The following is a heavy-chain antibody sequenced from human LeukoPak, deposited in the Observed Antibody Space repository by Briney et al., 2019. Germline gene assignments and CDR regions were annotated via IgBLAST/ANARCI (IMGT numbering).Heavy chain of an antibody. J-gene: IGHJ6*02. CDR1: GDSITNYY. V-gene: IGHV4-59*01. CDR2: IYYSGST. Sequence: SETLSLTCPVSGDSITNYYWAWVRQPPGKGLEWIGYIYYSGSTNYNPSLKSRVTISVDTSENQFSLELMSVTAADTAVYYCARVKLGDSGTYYNGMDYYYYHGLDVWGQGTTVTVSS. CDR3: ARVKLGDSGTYYNGMDYYYYHGLDV. D-gene: IGHD3-10*01.